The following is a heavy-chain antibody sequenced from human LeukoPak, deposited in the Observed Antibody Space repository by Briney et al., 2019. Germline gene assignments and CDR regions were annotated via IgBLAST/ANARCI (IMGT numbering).Heavy chain of an antibody. V-gene: IGHV4-4*09. D-gene: IGHD6-6*01. J-gene: IGHJ4*02. Sequence: SETLSLTCTVSGDSISSYYWSWIRQPPGKGLEWIGYIYTSGGTNYIPSLKVRVTISIDTSKNQFSLTLSCVTAAASAVYYCARLTRLSTSPDRYYLDYWGQGTLVTVSS. CDR2: IYTSGGT. CDR3: ARLTRLSTSPDRYYLDY. CDR1: GDSISSYY.